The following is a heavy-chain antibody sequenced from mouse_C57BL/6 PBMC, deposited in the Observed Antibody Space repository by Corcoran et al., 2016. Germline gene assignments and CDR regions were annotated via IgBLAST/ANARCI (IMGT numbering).Heavy chain of an antibody. CDR2: INTYSGVP. Sequence: QIQLVQSGPELKKPGETVKISCKASGYTFTTYGMSWVKQAPGKGLKWMGWINTYSGVPTYADDFKGRFAFSLETSASTAYLQINNLKNEDTATYVCAKGLLLRYMDYWGQGTSVTVSS. CDR3: AKGLLLRYMDY. J-gene: IGHJ4*01. V-gene: IGHV9-3*01. CDR1: GYTFTTYG. D-gene: IGHD1-1*01.